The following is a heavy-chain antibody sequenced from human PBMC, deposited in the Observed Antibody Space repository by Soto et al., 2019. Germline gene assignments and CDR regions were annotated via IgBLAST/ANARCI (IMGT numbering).Heavy chain of an antibody. CDR3: ARGGRTVATIGRGIHYYYGMDV. CDR2: MNPNSGNT. D-gene: IGHD5-12*01. CDR1: GYTFTSYD. Sequence: GASVKVSCKASGYTFTSYDINWVRQATGQGLEWMGWMNPNSGNTGYAQKFQGRVTMTRNTSISTAYMELSSLRSEDTAVYYCARGGRTVATIGRGIHYYYGMDVWGQGTTVTVSS. J-gene: IGHJ6*02. V-gene: IGHV1-8*01.